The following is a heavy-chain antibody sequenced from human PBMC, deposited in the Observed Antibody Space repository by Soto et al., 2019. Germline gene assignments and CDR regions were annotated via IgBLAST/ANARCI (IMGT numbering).Heavy chain of an antibody. J-gene: IGHJ4*02. D-gene: IGHD3-16*01. CDR3: ARLGAYFQALDS. Sequence: PSETLSLTCTVSNGCISPNYWSWIRQPPGKGLEWIGYIYFAGTTTYNPSLQSRVTISLDASKNRFSLRLTSVTAADTAVYYCARLGAYFQALDSWGQGTLVTVSS. CDR2: IYFAGTT. CDR1: NGCISPNY. V-gene: IGHV4-59*08.